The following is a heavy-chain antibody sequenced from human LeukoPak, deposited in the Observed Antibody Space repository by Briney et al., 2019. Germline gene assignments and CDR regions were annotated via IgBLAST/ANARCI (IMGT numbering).Heavy chain of an antibody. D-gene: IGHD6-13*01. Sequence: PGGSLRLSCAASGFTFSSYAMSWVRQAPGKGLEWVSAISGSGGSTYYADSVKGRFTISRDNSKNTLYLQMNSLRAEDTAVYYCARKSWYYYYGMDVWGQGTTVTVSS. CDR2: ISGSGGST. CDR1: GFTFSSYA. CDR3: ARKSWYYYYGMDV. V-gene: IGHV3-23*01. J-gene: IGHJ6*02.